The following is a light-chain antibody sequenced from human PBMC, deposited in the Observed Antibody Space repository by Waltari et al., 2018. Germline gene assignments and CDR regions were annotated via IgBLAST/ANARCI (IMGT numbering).Light chain of an antibody. Sequence: QSVLTQPPSASGTPGQRVTISCSGSSSNIGRSYVYWYQQLPGTAPKLLIYRNNQRPSGGPVRFSGSKSGTSASLAISGLRSEDEADYYCASWDDNLSGWVFGGGTKLTVL. V-gene: IGLV1-47*01. CDR2: RNN. CDR3: ASWDDNLSGWV. CDR1: SSNIGRSY. J-gene: IGLJ3*02.